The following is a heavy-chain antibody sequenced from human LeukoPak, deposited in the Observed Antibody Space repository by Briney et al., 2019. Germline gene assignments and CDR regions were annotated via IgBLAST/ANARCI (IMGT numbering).Heavy chain of an antibody. V-gene: IGHV3-11*01. CDR2: ITSSGDTI. CDR3: AREGGNWGEGYFDY. CDR1: GFTFSEYY. J-gene: IGHJ4*02. D-gene: IGHD7-27*01. Sequence: GGSLRLSCAASGFTFSEYYMSWIRQVPGKGLEWVSYITSSGDTIYYADSVKGRFTISRDTPENSVYLQMNSLRAEDTAVYYCAREGGNWGEGYFDYWGQGTLVTVSS.